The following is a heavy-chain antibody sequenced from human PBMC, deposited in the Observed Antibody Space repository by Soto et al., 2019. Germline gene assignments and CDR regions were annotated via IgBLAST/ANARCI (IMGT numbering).Heavy chain of an antibody. Sequence: QVHLVESGEGVVQPGRSLRLSCSASGFTFSTFAVHWVRQAPGKGLEWVAVISSDGYTKYYTDSVKGRFTISRDNSKNTLFLQMNGLRTEDTAMYYCARAPTSRLDYWGQGTLVTVSS. CDR3: ARAPTSRLDY. CDR2: ISSDGYTK. J-gene: IGHJ4*02. CDR1: GFTFSTFA. V-gene: IGHV3-30-3*01.